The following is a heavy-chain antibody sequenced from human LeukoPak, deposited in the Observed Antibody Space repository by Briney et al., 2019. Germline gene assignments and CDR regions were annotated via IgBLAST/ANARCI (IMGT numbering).Heavy chain of an antibody. Sequence: GASVKVSCKASGYTFTDYYMHWVRQAPGQGLEWMGWINPNSGGTNYAQKFQGRVTMTRDTSISTAYMELSRLRSDDTAVYYCARDYITYYDILTGYYPSNWFDPWGQGTLVTVSS. CDR1: GYTFTDYY. CDR2: INPNSGGT. J-gene: IGHJ5*02. CDR3: ARDYITYYDILTGYYPSNWFDP. D-gene: IGHD3-9*01. V-gene: IGHV1-2*02.